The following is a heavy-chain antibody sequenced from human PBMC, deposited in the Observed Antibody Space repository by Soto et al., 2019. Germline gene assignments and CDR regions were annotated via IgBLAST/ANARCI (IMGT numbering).Heavy chain of an antibody. Sequence: GASVKVSCKASGYTFTSYGISWVRQAPGQGLEWMGWISAYNGNTNYAQKLQGRVTMTTDTSTSTAYMELRSLRPDDTAVYYCARDSIAAAGTLWYYYYGMDVWGQGTTVTVSS. D-gene: IGHD6-13*01. CDR3: ARDSIAAAGTLWYYYYGMDV. CDR1: GYTFTSYG. V-gene: IGHV1-18*04. CDR2: ISAYNGNT. J-gene: IGHJ6*02.